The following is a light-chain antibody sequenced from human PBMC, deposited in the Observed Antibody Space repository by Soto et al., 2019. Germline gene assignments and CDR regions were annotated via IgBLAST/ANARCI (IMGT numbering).Light chain of an antibody. Sequence: EIVMTQSPATLSVSPGERATLSCRASQRVSTNLAWYQQKPGQAPRLPIYDASTRATGIPARFSGSGSGTEFTLTISSLQSEDFAVYYCQQYNNWLTWTFGQGTKVDI. CDR3: QQYNNWLTWT. CDR1: QRVSTN. V-gene: IGKV3-15*01. CDR2: DAS. J-gene: IGKJ1*01.